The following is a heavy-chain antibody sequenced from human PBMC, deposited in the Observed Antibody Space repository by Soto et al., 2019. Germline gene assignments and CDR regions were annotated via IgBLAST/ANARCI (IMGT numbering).Heavy chain of an antibody. Sequence: GPSVKVSCKASGFTFTSSAVQWVRQARGQRLEWIGLIVVGSGNTNYAQKFQERVTITRDMSTSTAYMELSSLRSEDTAVYYCAADREIGYYGMDVWGQGTTVTVSS. J-gene: IGHJ6*02. CDR3: AADREIGYYGMDV. V-gene: IGHV1-58*01. CDR1: GFTFTSSA. CDR2: IVVGSGNT. D-gene: IGHD3-16*01.